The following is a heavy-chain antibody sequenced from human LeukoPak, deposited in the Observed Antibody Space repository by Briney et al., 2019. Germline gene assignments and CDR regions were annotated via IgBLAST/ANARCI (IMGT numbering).Heavy chain of an antibody. CDR1: EDTFSKYA. CDR2: SIPMYGTA. Sequence: ASVKVSCKAPEDTFSKYAISWVRLAPGQGLEWMGGSIPMYGTANSAQKFQGRLTFNTDDSTSTTYLELSSLRPEDTALYYCARVVLLYGSGTYLGVWGQGTLVTVSS. J-gene: IGHJ4*02. CDR3: ARVVLLYGSGTYLGV. D-gene: IGHD3-10*01. V-gene: IGHV1-69*05.